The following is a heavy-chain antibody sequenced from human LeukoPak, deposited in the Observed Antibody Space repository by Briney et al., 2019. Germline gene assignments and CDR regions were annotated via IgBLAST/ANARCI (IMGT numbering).Heavy chain of an antibody. CDR1: GGSISSGGYY. CDR2: IQSSGST. Sequence: SQTLSLTCTVSGGSISSGGYYWSWIRQRPGKGLDWIGYIQSSGSTYYNPSLKSRVNMSVFMSKNQFSLKLSSVTAADTAVYYCAKLTVVPNAHYWGQGTLVTVSS. CDR3: AKLTVVPNAHY. J-gene: IGHJ4*02. D-gene: IGHD1-14*01. V-gene: IGHV4-31*03.